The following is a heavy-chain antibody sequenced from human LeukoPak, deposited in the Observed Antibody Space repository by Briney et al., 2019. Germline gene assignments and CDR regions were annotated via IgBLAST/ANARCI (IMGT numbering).Heavy chain of an antibody. D-gene: IGHD6-13*01. Sequence: PGGSLRLSCAASGFTFSSYAMSWVRQAPGKGLEWVSAISSSSSYIYYADSVKGRFTISRDNAKNSLYLQMNSLRAEDTAVYYCARGGKAAAGEVAVDYWGQGTLVTVSS. CDR1: GFTFSSYA. CDR2: ISSSSSYI. V-gene: IGHV3-21*01. CDR3: ARGGKAAAGEVAVDY. J-gene: IGHJ4*02.